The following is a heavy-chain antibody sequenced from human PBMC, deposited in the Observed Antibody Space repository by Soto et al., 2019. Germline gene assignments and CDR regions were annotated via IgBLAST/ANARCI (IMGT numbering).Heavy chain of an antibody. Sequence: GESLKISCKGSGYSFTSYWIGWVRQMPGKGLDWMGIIYPGDSDTRYSPSFQGQVTISADKSISTAYLQWSSLKASDTAMYYCARLTDVLRYFDWLNTAMDVWGQGTTVTVSS. CDR1: GYSFTSYW. D-gene: IGHD3-9*01. J-gene: IGHJ6*02. CDR2: IYPGDSDT. V-gene: IGHV5-51*01. CDR3: ARLTDVLRYFDWLNTAMDV.